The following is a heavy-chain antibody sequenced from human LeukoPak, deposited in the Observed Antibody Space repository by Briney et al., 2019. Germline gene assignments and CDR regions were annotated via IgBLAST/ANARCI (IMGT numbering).Heavy chain of an antibody. CDR3: ARDIGNHFGGLDHYYYDY. CDR2: INHSGST. J-gene: IGHJ4*02. D-gene: IGHD2-15*01. CDR1: GGSFSGYY. Sequence: PSETLSLTCAVYGGSFSGYYWSWIRQPPGKGLEWIGEINHSGSTNYNPSLKSRVTISVDTSKNQFSLKLSSVTAADTAVYYCARDIGNHFGGLDHYYYDYWGPGTLVTVSS. V-gene: IGHV4-34*01.